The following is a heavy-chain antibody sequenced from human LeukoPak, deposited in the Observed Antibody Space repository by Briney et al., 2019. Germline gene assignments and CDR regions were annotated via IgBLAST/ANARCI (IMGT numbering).Heavy chain of an antibody. Sequence: GGSLELSCAASGFTFSKAWMTWVHRAPGKGLEWVGHIKRRTDDGTTDYAAPVKGRFTISRDDSQNKVYLQMNSLKTEDTAVYYCTTDRLEDNAFDVWGHGTMVTVCS. CDR3: TTDRLEDNAFDV. CDR2: IKRRTDDGTT. V-gene: IGHV3-15*01. CDR1: GFTFSKAW. J-gene: IGHJ3*01.